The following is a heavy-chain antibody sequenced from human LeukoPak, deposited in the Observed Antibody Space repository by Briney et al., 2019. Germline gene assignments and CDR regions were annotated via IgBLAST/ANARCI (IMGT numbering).Heavy chain of an antibody. CDR2: ISYSGSS. CDR1: GGSIISTIYY. V-gene: IGHV4-39*07. D-gene: IGHD5/OR15-5a*01. Sequence: PSETLSLTCTVSGGSIISTIYYWGWIRQSPGKGLDWIGSISYSGSSFCKPSLKSQFTIAVDTSKNQFSLKLTSVTAADTAVYYCARLFQSTITHYWYFDLWGRGTLVTVSS. CDR3: ARLFQSTITHYWYFDL. J-gene: IGHJ2*01.